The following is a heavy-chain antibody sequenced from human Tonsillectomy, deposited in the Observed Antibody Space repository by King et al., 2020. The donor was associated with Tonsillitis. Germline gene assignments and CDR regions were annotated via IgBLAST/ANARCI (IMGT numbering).Heavy chain of an antibody. D-gene: IGHD4-11*01. J-gene: IGHJ6*02. CDR2: ISWDSGSI. CDR1: GFTFYDYA. Sequence: VQLVESGGGLVQPGRSLRLSCAASGFTFYDYAMHWVRQAPGKGLEWVAGISWDSGSIVYADSVKGRFTISRDNAKNSLYLQMNSLRAEDTALYYCAEGIGIASMTTVILFHYTSVEAWGQGGTVTVSS. CDR3: AEGIGIASMTTVILFHYTSVEA. V-gene: IGHV3-9*01.